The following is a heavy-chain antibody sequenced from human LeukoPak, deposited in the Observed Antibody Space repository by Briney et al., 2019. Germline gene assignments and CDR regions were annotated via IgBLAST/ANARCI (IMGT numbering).Heavy chain of an antibody. Sequence: ASVKVSCKASGYIFTTYAMHWVRQAPGQRLEWMGWINAGNGNTKYSQKFQGRVTITRDTSASTVYMELSSLTSEDTAVYYCARDIDRVFNWFDPGGQGPLVTVSS. CDR3: ARDIDRVFNWFDP. CDR2: INAGNGNT. J-gene: IGHJ5*02. CDR1: GYIFTTYA. D-gene: IGHD6-13*01. V-gene: IGHV1-3*01.